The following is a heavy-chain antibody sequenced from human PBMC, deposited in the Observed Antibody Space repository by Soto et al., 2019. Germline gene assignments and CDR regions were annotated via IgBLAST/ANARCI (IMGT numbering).Heavy chain of an antibody. J-gene: IGHJ4*02. D-gene: IGHD3-22*01. Sequence: QLQLQESGPGLVKPSETLSLTCTVSGDSVTISDYYWGWIRQPPGKGLEWIGSIHYSGSTYYNPSLTSRVTIYGDTSKKQFSLKLTSVTAADAAVYYCAAHDSGGYYAEYWGQGTLVTVSA. CDR3: AAHDSGGYYAEY. CDR2: IHYSGST. CDR1: GDSVTISDYY. V-gene: IGHV4-39*01.